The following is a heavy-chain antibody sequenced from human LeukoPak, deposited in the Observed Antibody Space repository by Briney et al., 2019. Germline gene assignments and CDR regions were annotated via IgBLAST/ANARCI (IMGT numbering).Heavy chain of an antibody. V-gene: IGHV4-34*01. CDR3: ARGRSSSWYVKRNYYYYYYMDV. CDR2: FIHRGST. CDR1: GGPFGGSY. Sequence: SEPLSLTCAVYGGPFGGSYWAWIRQPQGRGLEGMGEFIHRGSTDYNPSLKSRVTISVDTSKNQFSLKLSSVTAADTAVYYCARGRSSSWYVKRNYYYYYYMDVWGKGTTVTVSS. J-gene: IGHJ6*03. D-gene: IGHD6-13*01.